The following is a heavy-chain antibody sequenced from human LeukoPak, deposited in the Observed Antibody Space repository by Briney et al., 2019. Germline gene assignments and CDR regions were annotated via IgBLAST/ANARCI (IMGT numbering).Heavy chain of an antibody. CDR3: AKGYCRGISCYSGY. CDR1: GFTFSSYA. CDR2: ISGSGGST. J-gene: IGHJ4*02. Sequence: GGSLRLSCAASGFTFSSYAMSWVRQAPGKGLEWVSGISGSGGSTYYADSVKGRFTISRDNSKNTLYLQMNSLRAEDTAVYYCAKGYCRGISCYSGYWGQGTLVTVSS. V-gene: IGHV3-23*01. D-gene: IGHD2-2*02.